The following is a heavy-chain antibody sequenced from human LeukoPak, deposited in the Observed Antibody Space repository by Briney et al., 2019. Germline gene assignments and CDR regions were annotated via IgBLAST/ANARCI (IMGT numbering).Heavy chain of an antibody. V-gene: IGHV3-30*18. D-gene: IGHD4-23*01. CDR1: GFTFSSYA. CDR2: ISYDGSNK. J-gene: IGHJ4*02. CDR3: AKSYGGNQYYFDY. Sequence: GGSLRLSCAASGFTFSSYAMSWVRQAPGKGLEWVAVISYDGSNKYYADSVKGRFTISRDNSKNTLYLQMNSLRAEDTAVYYCAKSYGGNQYYFDYWGQGTLVTVSS.